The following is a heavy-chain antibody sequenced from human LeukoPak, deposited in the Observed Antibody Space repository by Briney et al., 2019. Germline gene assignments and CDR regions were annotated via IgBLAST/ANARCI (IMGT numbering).Heavy chain of an antibody. D-gene: IGHD6-6*01. CDR3: ARDGYSSSSFTPFDY. CDR2: IIPIFGTA. CDR1: GGTFSSYA. Sequence: SVKVSCKASGGTFSSYAISWVRQAPGQGLEWMGGIIPIFGTANYAQKFQGRVTITADESTSTAYMELCSLRSEDTAVYYCARDGYSSSSFTPFDYWGQGTLVTVSS. V-gene: IGHV1-69*13. J-gene: IGHJ4*02.